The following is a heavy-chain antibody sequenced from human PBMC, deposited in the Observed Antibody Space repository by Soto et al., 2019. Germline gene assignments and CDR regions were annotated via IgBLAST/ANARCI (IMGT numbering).Heavy chain of an antibody. CDR3: ARDPPPGFTYYLT. CDR1: GGTFNNFG. J-gene: IGHJ5*02. D-gene: IGHD3-22*01. Sequence: GASVKVSCKASGGTFNNFGLTWVRQAPGQGLEWMGGIIPKFGTTNYAQKFQGRVTITADESTSTAYMELSSLRSEDTAVYYCARDPPPGFTYYLTWGQGTLVTVSS. CDR2: IIPKFGTT. V-gene: IGHV1-69*13.